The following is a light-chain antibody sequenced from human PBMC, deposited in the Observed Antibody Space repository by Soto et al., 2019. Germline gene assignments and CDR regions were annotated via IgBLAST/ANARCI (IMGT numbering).Light chain of an antibody. CDR3: QQYDTYPWT. Sequence: DIQMTQSPSTLSASVGDRVTITCRASQSISSWLVWHQQKAGKAPKLLIYKASSLESGVPSRFSGSGSGTEFPLTISSLQPDDFATYYCQQYDTYPWTFGQGTKVEI. CDR2: KAS. CDR1: QSISSW. V-gene: IGKV1-5*03. J-gene: IGKJ1*01.